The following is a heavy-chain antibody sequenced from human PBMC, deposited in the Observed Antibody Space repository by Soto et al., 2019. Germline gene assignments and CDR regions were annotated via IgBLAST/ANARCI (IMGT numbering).Heavy chain of an antibody. CDR1: GFTFSNAW. CDR2: IKSKTDGGTT. Sequence: EVQLVESGGGLVKPGGSLRLSCAASGFTFSNAWMSWVRQAPGKGLEWVGRIKSKTDGGTTDYAAPVKGRFTISRDDSKNTLYLQMNSLKTEDTAAYYCTTRHIGLTPSDYWGQGTLVTVSS. J-gene: IGHJ4*02. D-gene: IGHD2-15*01. CDR3: TTRHIGLTPSDY. V-gene: IGHV3-15*01.